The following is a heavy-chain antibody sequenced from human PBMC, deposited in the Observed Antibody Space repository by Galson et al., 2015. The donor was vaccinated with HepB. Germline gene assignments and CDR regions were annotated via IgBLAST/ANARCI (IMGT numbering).Heavy chain of an antibody. CDR1: GFTFSGSA. D-gene: IGHD3-10*01. J-gene: IGHJ5*02. Sequence: SLRLSCAASGFTFSGSAMHWVRQASGKGLEWVGRIRSKANSYATAYAASVKGRFTISRDDSKNTAYLQMNSLKTEDTAVYYCTRLVNYYGSGSYNRGIWFDPWGQGTLVTVSS. CDR3: TRLVNYYGSGSYNRGIWFDP. CDR2: IRSKANSYAT. V-gene: IGHV3-73*01.